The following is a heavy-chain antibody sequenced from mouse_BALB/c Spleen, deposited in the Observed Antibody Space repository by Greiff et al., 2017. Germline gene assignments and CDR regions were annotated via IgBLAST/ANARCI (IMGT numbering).Heavy chain of an antibody. Sequence: EVQLHQSGAELVRPGALVKLSCKASGFNIKDYYMHWVKQRPEQGLEWIGWIDPENGNTIYDPKFQGKASITADTSSNTAYLQLSSLTSEDTAVYYCAGSFAYWGQGTLVTVSA. CDR1: GFNIKDYY. CDR2: IDPENGNT. CDR3: AGSFAY. J-gene: IGHJ3*01. V-gene: IGHV14-1*02.